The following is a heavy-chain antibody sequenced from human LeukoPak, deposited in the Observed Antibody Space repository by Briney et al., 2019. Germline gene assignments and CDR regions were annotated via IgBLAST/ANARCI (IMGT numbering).Heavy chain of an antibody. V-gene: IGHV3-23*01. CDR2: IGPTGADI. J-gene: IGHJ4*02. CDR3: AKYCGGDCFRNFDS. Sequence: GGSLRLSCAASGFTFRSYAMTWVRQAPGRGLEWVSVIGPTGADIHYVDSVKGRFTISRDNSQNTLYLQMNSLRADDTAVYYCAKYCGGDCFRNFDSWGQGTLVTVSS. CDR1: GFTFRSYA. D-gene: IGHD2-21*02.